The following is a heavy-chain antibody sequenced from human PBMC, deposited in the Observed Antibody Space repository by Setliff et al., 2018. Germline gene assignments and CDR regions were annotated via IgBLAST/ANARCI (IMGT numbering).Heavy chain of an antibody. Sequence: PGGSLRLSCAASGFPFSNYIMNWVRQAPGKGLEWVSMISGSAQTTYYADSVKGRFTISRDNSKNTLYLQMNSLRAEDTAVYYCAGGGHYSSSRSPLTHWGQGTLVTVSS. CDR2: ISGSAQTT. CDR3: AGGGHYSSSRSPLTH. CDR1: GFPFSNYI. V-gene: IGHV3-48*01. J-gene: IGHJ4*02. D-gene: IGHD6-13*01.